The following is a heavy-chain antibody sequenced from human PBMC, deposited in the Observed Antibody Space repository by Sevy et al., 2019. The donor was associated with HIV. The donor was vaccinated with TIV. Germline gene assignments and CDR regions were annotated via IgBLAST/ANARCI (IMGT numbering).Heavy chain of an antibody. Sequence: SETLSLTCNVSGGSIRSGRYYWSWIRQPAGKGLGWIGRIYIRGTTNYNPSLKSRITMSVETSKNQFSLKLSSVTATDTAVYYCARELSDYGMDVWGQGTTVTVSS. CDR3: ARELSDYGMDV. CDR1: GGSIRSGRYY. CDR2: IYIRGTT. J-gene: IGHJ6*02. V-gene: IGHV4-61*02.